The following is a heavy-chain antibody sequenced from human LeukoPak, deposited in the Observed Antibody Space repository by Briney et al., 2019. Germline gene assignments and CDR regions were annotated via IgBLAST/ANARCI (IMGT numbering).Heavy chain of an antibody. CDR3: ARRAGAYSHPYDY. J-gene: IGHJ4*02. CDR1: GFTFNTYS. V-gene: IGHV3-21*01. CDR2: ISSSDTYI. Sequence: PGGSLRLSCAASGFTFNTYSMNWVRQAPGKGLEWVSSISSSDTYIHYADSVKGRFTISRDNAKNSLYLQMNSLRAEDTAVYYCARRAGAYSHPYDYWGQGTLVTVSS. D-gene: IGHD4/OR15-4a*01.